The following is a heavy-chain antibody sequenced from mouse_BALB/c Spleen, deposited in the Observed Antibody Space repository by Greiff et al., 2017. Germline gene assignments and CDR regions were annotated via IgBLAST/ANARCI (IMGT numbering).Heavy chain of an antibody. D-gene: IGHD1-1*01. Sequence: EVKLVESGGGLVKPGGSLKLSCAASGFTFSSYTMSWVRQTPEKRLEWVATISSGGSYTYYPDSVKGRFTISRDNAKNTLYLQMSSLKSEDTAMYYCTRGITTVVAPYYFDYWGQGTTHTVSS. CDR2: ISSGGSYT. V-gene: IGHV5-6-4*01. J-gene: IGHJ2*01. CDR3: TRGITTVVAPYYFDY. CDR1: GFTFSSYT.